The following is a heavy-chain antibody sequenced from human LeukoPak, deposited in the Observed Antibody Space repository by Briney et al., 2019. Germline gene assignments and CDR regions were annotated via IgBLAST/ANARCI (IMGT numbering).Heavy chain of an antibody. CDR1: GYTFTSYD. CDR2: MNPNSGNT. Sequence: ASVKVSCKASGYTFTSYDINWVRQATGQGLEWMGWMNPNSGNTGYAQKFQGRVTMTRNTSISTAYMELSSLRSEDTAVYYCAKAGATADWTFWSGYYTRYPSLHLFDPWGQGTLVTVSS. CDR3: AKAGATADWTFWSGYYTRYPSLHLFDP. J-gene: IGHJ5*02. V-gene: IGHV1-8*01. D-gene: IGHD3-3*01.